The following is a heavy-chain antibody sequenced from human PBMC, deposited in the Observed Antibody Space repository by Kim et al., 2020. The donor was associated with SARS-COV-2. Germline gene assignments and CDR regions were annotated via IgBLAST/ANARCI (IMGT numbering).Heavy chain of an antibody. Sequence: KYYADSVKGRFTISRDNSKNTLYLQMNSLRIEDTAVYYCTTEISAFDIWGQGTMVTVSS. CDR2: K. D-gene: IGHD3-16*01. CDR3: TTEISAFDI. J-gene: IGHJ3*02. V-gene: IGHV3-30*01.